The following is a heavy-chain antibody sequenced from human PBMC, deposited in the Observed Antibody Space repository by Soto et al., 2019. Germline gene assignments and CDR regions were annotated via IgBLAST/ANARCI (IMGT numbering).Heavy chain of an antibody. CDR3: ACCSGGSCYPDPSWFDP. CDR1: DYTFTSNA. Sequence: ASVKVSCKASDYTFTSNAITWVRQAPGQGLEWMGWISTYSGDPNYAQKFQGRVTMTTDTSTNTAYMELSSLRSEDTAVYYCACCSGGSCYPDPSWFDPWGQGTLVTVSS. D-gene: IGHD2-15*01. V-gene: IGHV1-18*04. J-gene: IGHJ5*02. CDR2: ISTYSGDP.